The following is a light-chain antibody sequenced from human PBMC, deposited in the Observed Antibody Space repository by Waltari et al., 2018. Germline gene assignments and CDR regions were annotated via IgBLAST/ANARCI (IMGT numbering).Light chain of an antibody. Sequence: DIQMSQSPSTLSAYIGDRVTITCRASQNIKTWVAWYQQKPGKAPKFLVYKASTLDSGVPSRFSGSGSGTEFTLTISSLQPDDFATYYCQQYDTYPLTFGGGTKVEIK. CDR2: KAS. CDR1: QNIKTW. CDR3: QQYDTYPLT. J-gene: IGKJ4*01. V-gene: IGKV1-5*03.